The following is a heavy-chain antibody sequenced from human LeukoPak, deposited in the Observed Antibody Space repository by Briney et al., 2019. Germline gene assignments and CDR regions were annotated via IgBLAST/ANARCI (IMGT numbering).Heavy chain of an antibody. D-gene: IGHD6-25*01. CDR2: IYYSGST. CDR1: GGSISSYY. Sequence: SETLSLTCTVSGGSISSYYWSWIRQPPGKGLEWIGYIYYSGSTNYNPSLKSRVTMSVDTSKNQFSLKLSSVTAADTAVYYCARSAGSVAWFDPWGQGTLVTVSS. J-gene: IGHJ5*02. V-gene: IGHV4-59*08. CDR3: ARSAGSVAWFDP.